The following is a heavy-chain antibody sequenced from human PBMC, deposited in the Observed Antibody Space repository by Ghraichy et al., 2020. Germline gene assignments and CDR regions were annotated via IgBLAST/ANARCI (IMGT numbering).Heavy chain of an antibody. V-gene: IGHV4-39*07. J-gene: IGHJ5*02. D-gene: IGHD2-2*01. Sequence: EWIGSIYYSGSTYYNPSLKSRVTISVDTSKNQFYLKLSSVTAAATAVYYFAREGPLSRKLIVVVPGAKNWFDPCGHG. CDR2: IYYSGST. CDR3: AREGPLSRKLIVVVPGAKNWFDP.